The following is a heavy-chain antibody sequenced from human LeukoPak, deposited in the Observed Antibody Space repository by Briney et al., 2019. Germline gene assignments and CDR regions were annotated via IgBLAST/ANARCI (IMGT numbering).Heavy chain of an antibody. V-gene: IGHV3-30*18. Sequence: GRSLRLSCAASGFTFSSYGMHWVRQAPGKGLEGVAVISYDGSNKYYADSVKGRFTISRDNSKNTLYLQMNSLRAEDTAVYYCAKARGFPGQYQLPYYYYYGMDVWGQGTTVTVSS. CDR2: ISYDGSNK. CDR1: GFTFSSYG. D-gene: IGHD2-2*01. CDR3: AKARGFPGQYQLPYYYYYGMDV. J-gene: IGHJ6*02.